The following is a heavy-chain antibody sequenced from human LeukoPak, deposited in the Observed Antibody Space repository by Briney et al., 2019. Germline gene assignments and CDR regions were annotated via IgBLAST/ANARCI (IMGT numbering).Heavy chain of an antibody. J-gene: IGHJ4*02. V-gene: IGHV1-69*04. CDR3: ARESPYYYDSSGPFDY. CDR2: IIPIFGIA. Sequence: SVKVSCKASGGTFSSYAISWVRQAPGQGLEWMGRIIPIFGIANYAQKFQGRVTITADKSTSTAYMELSSLRSEDTAVYYRARESPYYYDSSGPFDYWGQGTLVTVSS. CDR1: GGTFSSYA. D-gene: IGHD3-22*01.